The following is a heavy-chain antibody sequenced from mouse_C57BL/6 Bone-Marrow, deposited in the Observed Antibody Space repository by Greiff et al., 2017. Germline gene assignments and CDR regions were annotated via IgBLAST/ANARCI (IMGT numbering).Heavy chain of an antibody. D-gene: IGHD4-1*01. CDR1: GFTFSDAW. CDR2: IRNKANNHAT. Sequence: EVKVEESGGGLVQPGGSMKLSCAASGFTFSDAWMDWVRQSPEKGLEWVAEIRNKANNHATYYAESVKGRFTISRDDSKSSVYLQMNSVRAEDTGMYYCTRGSWEGAFDYWGQGTTLTVSS. CDR3: TRGSWEGAFDY. J-gene: IGHJ2*01. V-gene: IGHV6-6*01.